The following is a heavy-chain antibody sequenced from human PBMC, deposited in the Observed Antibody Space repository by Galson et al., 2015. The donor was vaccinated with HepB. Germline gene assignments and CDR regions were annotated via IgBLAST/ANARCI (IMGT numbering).Heavy chain of an antibody. D-gene: IGHD3-9*01. J-gene: IGHJ3*02. CDR3: ARTTLYYDILTGYYKGGAFDI. CDR2: IDWDDDK. CDR1: GFPLSTSGMC. V-gene: IGHV2-70*01. Sequence: ALVKPTQTLTLTCTFSGFPLSTSGMCVSWIRQPPGKALEWLALIDWDDDKYYSTSLKTRLTISKDTSKNQVVLTMTNMDPVDTATYYCARTTLYYDILTGYYKGGAFDIWGQGTMVTVSS.